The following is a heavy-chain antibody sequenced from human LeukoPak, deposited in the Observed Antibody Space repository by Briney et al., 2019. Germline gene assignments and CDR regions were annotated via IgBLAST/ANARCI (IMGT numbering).Heavy chain of an antibody. J-gene: IGHJ5*02. CDR2: INPNSGGT. V-gene: IGHV1-2*02. D-gene: IGHD1-14*01. CDR1: GYTFTGYY. Sequence: GASVKVSCKASGYTFTGYYMHWVRQAPGQGLEWMGWINPNSGGTNYAQKFQGRVTMTRDTSISTAYMELSSLISDDTAVYYCARDVFAEYNTHHKFDPWGQGTLATVSS. CDR3: ARDVFAEYNTHHKFDP.